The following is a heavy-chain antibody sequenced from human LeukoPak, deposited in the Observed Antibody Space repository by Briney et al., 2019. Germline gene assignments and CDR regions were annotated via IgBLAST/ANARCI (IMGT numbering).Heavy chain of an antibody. CDR2: INPNSGGT. V-gene: IGHV1-2*02. Sequence: GASVKVSCKASGYTFTGYYMHWVRQAPGQGLEWMGWINPNSGGTNYAQKLQGRVTMTTDTSTSTAYMELRSLRSDDTAVYYCARDRGIAVAGTTIDYWGQGTLVTVSS. CDR1: GYTFTGYY. J-gene: IGHJ4*02. D-gene: IGHD6-19*01. CDR3: ARDRGIAVAGTTIDY.